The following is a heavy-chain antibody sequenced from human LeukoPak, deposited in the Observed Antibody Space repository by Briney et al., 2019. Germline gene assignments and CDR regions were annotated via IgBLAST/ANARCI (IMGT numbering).Heavy chain of an antibody. CDR3: AGLEYQLLDSWFDP. V-gene: IGHV1-18*01. CDR2: ISAYNGNT. J-gene: IGHJ5*02. D-gene: IGHD2-2*01. CDR1: GYTFTSYG. Sequence: ASVKVSCKASGYTFTSYGISWVRQAPGQGLEWMGWISAYNGNTNYAQKLQGRVTMTTDTSTSTAYMELRSLRSDDTAVYYCAGLEYQLLDSWFDPWGQGTLVTFSS.